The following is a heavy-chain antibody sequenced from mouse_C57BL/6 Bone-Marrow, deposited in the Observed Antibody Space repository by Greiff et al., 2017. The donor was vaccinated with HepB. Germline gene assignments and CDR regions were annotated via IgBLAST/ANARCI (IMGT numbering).Heavy chain of an antibody. CDR3: ARRDYYGSSEGYAMDY. J-gene: IGHJ4*01. CDR2: IDPSDSET. CDR1: GYTFTSYW. D-gene: IGHD1-1*01. Sequence: QVQLQQPGAELVRPGSSVKLSCKASGYTFTSYWMHWVKQRPIQGLEWIGNIDPSDSETHYNQKFKDKATLTVDKSSSTAYMQLSSLTSEDSAVYYCARRDYYGSSEGYAMDYWGQGTSVTVSS. V-gene: IGHV1-52*01.